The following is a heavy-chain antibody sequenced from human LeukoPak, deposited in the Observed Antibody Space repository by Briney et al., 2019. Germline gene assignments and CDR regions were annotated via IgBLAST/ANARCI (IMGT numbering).Heavy chain of an antibody. J-gene: IGHJ6*03. CDR3: ANPFSTPRSNYYIDV. Sequence: PGGSLRLSCAAPGFTFSSYAMSWVRQAPGKGLEWVSAISGSGGSTYYADSVKGRFTISRDNSKSTLYLQMNSLRAEDTAVYYCANPFSTPRSNYYIDVWGKGTTVTVSS. CDR2: ISGSGGST. CDR1: GFTFSSYA. V-gene: IGHV3-23*01. D-gene: IGHD2-2*01.